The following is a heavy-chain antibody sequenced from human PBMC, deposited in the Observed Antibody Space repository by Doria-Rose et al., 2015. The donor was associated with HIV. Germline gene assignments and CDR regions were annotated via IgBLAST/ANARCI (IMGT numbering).Heavy chain of an antibody. Sequence: QESGPVLVKPTKTLTLTCTVSGVSLSSPGMGVSWIRQPPGKALEWLANIFADDERSYKTSLKSRPTISRGTSKSQVVLTMTDMDPVDTATYYCARIKSSRWYHKYYFGFWGQGTLVIVSA. CDR1: GVSLSSPGMG. CDR2: IFADDER. V-gene: IGHV2-26*01. CDR3: ARIKSSRWYHKYYFGF. D-gene: IGHD6-13*01. J-gene: IGHJ4*02.